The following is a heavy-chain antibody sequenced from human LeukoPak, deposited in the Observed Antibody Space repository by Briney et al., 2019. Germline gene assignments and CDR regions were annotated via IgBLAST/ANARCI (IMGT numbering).Heavy chain of an antibody. J-gene: IGHJ3*02. V-gene: IGHV1-69*04. CDR3: ARALYYYDSSGYYYGAFDI. CDR1: GGTFSSYA. CDR2: IIPIFGIA. D-gene: IGHD3-22*01. Sequence: SVKVSCKASGGTFSSYAISWVRQAPGQGLEWMGRIIPIFGIANYAQKFQGRVTITADKSTSTAYMELSSLRSEDTAGYYCARALYYYDSSGYYYGAFDIWGQGTMVTVSS.